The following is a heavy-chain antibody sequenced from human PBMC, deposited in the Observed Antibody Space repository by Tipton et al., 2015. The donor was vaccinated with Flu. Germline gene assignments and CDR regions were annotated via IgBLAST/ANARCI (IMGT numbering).Heavy chain of an antibody. V-gene: IGHV4-59*01. Sequence: TLSLICTVSGGSISSYYWSWIRQPPGKGLEWIGYIYYSGSTNYSPSLKSRVTISVDTSKNQFSLKLSSVTAADTAVYYCARELNYGMDVWGQGTTVTVSS. CDR3: ARELNYGMDV. J-gene: IGHJ6*02. CDR1: GGSISSYY. CDR2: IYYSGST.